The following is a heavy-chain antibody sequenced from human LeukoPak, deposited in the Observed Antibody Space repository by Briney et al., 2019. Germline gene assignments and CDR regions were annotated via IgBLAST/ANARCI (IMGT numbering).Heavy chain of an antibody. CDR3: ARDRDDGGFEY. CDR1: GFSFSNHW. Sequence: PGGSLRLSCAASGFSFSNHWMSWVRQAPEKGLEWVANVKEDGRVKQYMDSVKGRFTISRDNAKNSLNLQMNRLRVKDTAVYYCARDRDDGGFEYWGQGSLVAVAS. D-gene: IGHD4-23*01. CDR2: VKEDGRVK. J-gene: IGHJ4*02. V-gene: IGHV3-7*01.